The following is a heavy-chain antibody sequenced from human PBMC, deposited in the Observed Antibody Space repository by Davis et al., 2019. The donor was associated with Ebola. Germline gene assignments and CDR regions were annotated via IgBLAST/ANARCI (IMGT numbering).Heavy chain of an antibody. D-gene: IGHD4-23*01. CDR1: GFILSYYY. CDR2: ISPGSITI. Sequence: GESLKISCTASGFILSYYYMSWIRQAPGKGLEWISHISPGSITIDYADSVKGRFTISRDNAKNSLSLQMDSLRVEDTAFYYCARGRRRELSFFDSWGQGTLVTVSS. J-gene: IGHJ4*02. CDR3: ARGRRRELSFFDS. V-gene: IGHV3-11*01.